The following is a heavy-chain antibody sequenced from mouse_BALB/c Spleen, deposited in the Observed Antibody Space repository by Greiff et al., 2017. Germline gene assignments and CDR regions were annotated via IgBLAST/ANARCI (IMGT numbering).Heavy chain of an antibody. Sequence: VQLQQSGPGLVKPSQSLSLTCTVTGYSITSDYAWNWIRQFPGNKLEWMGYISYSGSTSYNPSLKSRISITRDTSKNPFFLQLNSVTTEDTATYYCARENDGYSYFDYWGQGTTLTLSS. CDR2: ISYSGST. CDR3: ARENDGYSYFDY. V-gene: IGHV3-2*02. J-gene: IGHJ2*01. D-gene: IGHD2-3*01. CDR1: GYSITSDYA.